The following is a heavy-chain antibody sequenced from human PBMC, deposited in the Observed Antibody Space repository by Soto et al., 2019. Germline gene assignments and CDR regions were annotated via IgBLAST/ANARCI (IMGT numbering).Heavy chain of an antibody. CDR1: GFPFSDYY. J-gene: IGHJ4*02. CDR2: ITNSGSTK. CDR3: ARTLAARFDY. Sequence: QVQLVESGGGLVKPGGSLRLSCAASGFPFSDYYMSWTRQAPGKGLEWVSHITNSGSTKYYADSVKGRFTISRDNAKNSLFLQMNSLRAEDTAVYYCARTLAARFDYWGQGTPVTVSS. V-gene: IGHV3-11*01. D-gene: IGHD6-6*01.